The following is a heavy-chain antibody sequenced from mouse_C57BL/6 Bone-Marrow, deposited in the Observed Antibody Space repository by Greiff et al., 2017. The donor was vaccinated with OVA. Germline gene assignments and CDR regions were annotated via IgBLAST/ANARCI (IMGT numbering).Heavy chain of an antibody. Sequence: EVQLQESVAELVRPGASVKLSCTASGFNITNTYMHWVQQTPEQGLEWIGRLDPATGNTQYAPKFQGKAILTADTSSNTAYLQLSSLTSKETASYSGARGGNWYGPYYAMDYWGRGTSVTVSS. J-gene: IGHJ4*01. D-gene: IGHD2-1*01. CDR3: ARGGNWYGPYYAMDY. CDR1: GFNITNTY. CDR2: LDPATGNT. V-gene: IGHV14-3*01.